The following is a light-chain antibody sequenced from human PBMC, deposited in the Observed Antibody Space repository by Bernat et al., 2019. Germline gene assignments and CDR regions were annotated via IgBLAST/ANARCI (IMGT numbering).Light chain of an antibody. V-gene: IGLV2-8*01. J-gene: IGLJ2*01. Sequence: QSALTQPPSASGSPGQSVTISCTGTSSDVGGYNYVSWYQHHPGKAPKLMIYEVSKRPSGVPDRFSGSKSGNTASLTVSGLQAEDEASYYCSSYAGSNKFLVFGGGTNLTVL. CDR3: SSYAGSNKFLV. CDR1: SSDVGGYNY. CDR2: EVS.